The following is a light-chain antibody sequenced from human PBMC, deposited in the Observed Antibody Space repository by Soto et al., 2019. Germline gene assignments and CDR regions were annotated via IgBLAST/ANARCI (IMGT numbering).Light chain of an antibody. CDR2: DAS. V-gene: IGKV3-15*01. Sequence: EIVMTQSPATLSLSPGERATLSCRASQSFSSNFAWYQQQPGQAPSLLIYDASSRTTGIPARFSGSGSGTEFTLTISSLQSEDFAVYYCQQYNNGPPWTFGQGTKVEIK. CDR3: QQYNNGPPWT. CDR1: QSFSSN. J-gene: IGKJ1*01.